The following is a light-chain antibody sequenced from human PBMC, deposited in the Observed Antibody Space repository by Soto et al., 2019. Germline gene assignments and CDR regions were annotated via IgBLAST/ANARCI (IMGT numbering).Light chain of an antibody. CDR1: SSNIGAGFD. CDR2: GNS. V-gene: IGLV1-40*01. J-gene: IGLJ1*01. CDR3: QSYDSSLSGSKV. Sequence: QSALTQPPSVSGAPGQRVTISCTGNSSNIGAGFDVHWYQHLPGTAPELLIYGNSYRPSGVPDRFSGSKSATSASLAITGLQAEDEADYYCQSYDSSLSGSKVFGTGTKLTVL.